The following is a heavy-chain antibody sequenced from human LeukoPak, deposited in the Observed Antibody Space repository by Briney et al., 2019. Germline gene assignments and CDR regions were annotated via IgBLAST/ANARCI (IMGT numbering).Heavy chain of an antibody. J-gene: IGHJ4*02. CDR1: GGTFSGYA. CDR3: ARVAGPSAFDY. V-gene: IGHV1-69*05. CDR2: IIPIFGTA. D-gene: IGHD6-6*01. Sequence: SVKVSCKASGGTFSGYAISWVRQAPGQGLEWMGGIIPIFGTANYAQKFQGRVTITTDESTSTAYMELSSLRSEDTAVYYCARVAGPSAFDYWGQGTLVTVSS.